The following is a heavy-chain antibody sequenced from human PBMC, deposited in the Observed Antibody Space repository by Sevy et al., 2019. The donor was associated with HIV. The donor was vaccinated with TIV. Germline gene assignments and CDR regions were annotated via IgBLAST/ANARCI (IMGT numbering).Heavy chain of an antibody. D-gene: IGHD4-4*01. V-gene: IGHV3-9*01. CDR1: GFTFDDYA. CDR2: INWNSGTV. J-gene: IGHJ6*02. CDR3: VKDLTVTTSEGDFHYGMDV. Sequence: GGSLRLSCAVSGFTFDDYAMHWVRQGPGKGLEWVSTINWNSGTVDYADSVKGRFTVSRDNAKNSLYIQMNSLRGEDTALYYCVKDLTVTTSEGDFHYGMDVWGQGTTVTVSS.